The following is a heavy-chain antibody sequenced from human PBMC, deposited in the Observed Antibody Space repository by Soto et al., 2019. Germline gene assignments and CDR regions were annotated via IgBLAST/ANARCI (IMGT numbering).Heavy chain of an antibody. CDR1: GGSISSSSYY. CDR2: IYYSGST. D-gene: IGHD2-15*01. V-gene: IGHV4-39*01. Sequence: SETLSLTCTVSGGSISSSSYYWGWIRQPPGKGLEWIGSIYYSGSTYYNPSLKSRVTISVSTSKNQFSLKLSSVTAADTAVYYCASGLCSGGSCLPFFRAEYFQHWGQGTLVTVSS. CDR3: ASGLCSGGSCLPFFRAEYFQH. J-gene: IGHJ1*01.